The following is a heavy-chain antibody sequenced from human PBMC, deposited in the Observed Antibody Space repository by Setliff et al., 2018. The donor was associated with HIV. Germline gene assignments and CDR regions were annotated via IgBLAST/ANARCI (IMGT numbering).Heavy chain of an antibody. D-gene: IGHD3-22*01. CDR3: ARGGGYDRSGYYPFDY. V-gene: IGHV4-59*12. Sequence: SETLSLTCNVSGGSISSYYWSWIRQHPGKGLEWIGYIFYSGNTCFNPSLKSRVTISVDTSKNQFSLKLSSVTAADTAVYYCARGGGYDRSGYYPFDYWGQGTPVTVSS. CDR2: IFYSGNT. CDR1: GGSISSYY. J-gene: IGHJ4*02.